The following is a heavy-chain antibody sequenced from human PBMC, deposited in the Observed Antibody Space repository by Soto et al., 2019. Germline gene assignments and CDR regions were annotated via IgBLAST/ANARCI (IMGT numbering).Heavy chain of an antibody. CDR3: ARSLYDYGDYFYLVAFDI. CDR2: IDWDDDK. J-gene: IGHJ3*02. CDR1: GFSLSTSGMC. Sequence: EAGPTLVNPTQTLTLTCTFSGFSLSTSGMCVSWIRQPPGKALEWLALIDWDDDKYYSTSLKTRLTISKDTSKNQVVLTMTNMDPVDTATYYCARSLYDYGDYFYLVAFDIWGQGTMVTVS. D-gene: IGHD4-17*01. V-gene: IGHV2-70*01.